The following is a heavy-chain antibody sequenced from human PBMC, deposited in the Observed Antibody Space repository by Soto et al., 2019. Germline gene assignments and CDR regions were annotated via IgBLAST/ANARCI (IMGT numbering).Heavy chain of an antibody. CDR2: ISSNSAYI. J-gene: IGHJ5*02. Sequence: KPAGSLRLSCAASGLTFRSFTMNWVRQAPGKGLEWVSTISSNSAYIYYTDALRGRFTISRDNAKNSLHLQMNSLRAEDTAVYYCTRDASRDSSARGWFDPWGPGTLVTVSS. CDR3: TRDASRDSSARGWFDP. D-gene: IGHD6-13*01. CDR1: GLTFRSFT. V-gene: IGHV3-21*01.